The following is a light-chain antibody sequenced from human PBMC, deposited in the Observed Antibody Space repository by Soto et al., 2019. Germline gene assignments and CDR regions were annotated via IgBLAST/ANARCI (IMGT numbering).Light chain of an antibody. J-gene: IGKJ3*01. CDR1: QNVGSY. CDR2: DAS. CDR3: QQRTSWPSFT. V-gene: IGKV3-11*01. Sequence: EVVLTQSPSTLSLFPGDSATLSCRASQNVGSYLAWYRQKPGQAPRLLISDASTRATGIPARFSGSGSGTDFTLTISSLEPEDFAVYFCQQRTSWPSFTFGPGTKVDIK.